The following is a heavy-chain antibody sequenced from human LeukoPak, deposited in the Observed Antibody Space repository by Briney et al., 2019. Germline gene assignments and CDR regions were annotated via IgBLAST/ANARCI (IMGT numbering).Heavy chain of an antibody. J-gene: IGHJ3*01. CDR2: MDPNSGDT. CDR1: GYNFTVYY. D-gene: IGHD1-1*01. Sequence: ASVKVSRKGSGYNFTVYYMHWVRQAPGQGLEWMGWMDPNSGDTIYAPKFQGRVSMTRDTSITTAYMELSSLTFDDSAMYYCATKRSLTPNTLAMWGHGTMVTVSS. V-gene: IGHV1-2*02. CDR3: ATKRSLTPNTLAM.